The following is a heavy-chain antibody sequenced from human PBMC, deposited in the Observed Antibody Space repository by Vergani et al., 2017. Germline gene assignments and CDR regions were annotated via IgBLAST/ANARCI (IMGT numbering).Heavy chain of an antibody. CDR1: GFTFTSSA. D-gene: IGHD6-13*01. CDR3: AADSAAGTGGLYYYYYMDV. V-gene: IGHV1-58*02. J-gene: IGHJ6*03. CDR2: IVVGSGNT. Sequence: QMQLVQSGPEVKKPGTPVKVSCNASGFTFTSSAMQWVRPARGQRLEWIGWIVVGSGNTNYAQKVQERGTITRDMSTSTAYMELRSLRSEDTAVYYCAADSAAGTGGLYYYYYMDVWGKGTTVTVSS.